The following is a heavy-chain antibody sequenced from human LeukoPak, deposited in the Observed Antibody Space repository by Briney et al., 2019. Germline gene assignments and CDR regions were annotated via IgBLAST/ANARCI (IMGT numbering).Heavy chain of an antibody. J-gene: IGHJ3*02. Sequence: KTGGSLRLSCAASGFTFSNAWMSWVRQAPGQGLEWVGRIKSKTDGGTTDYAAPVKGRFTISRDDSKNTLYLQMNSLKTEDTAVYYCTTDPNNGYYFHDAFDIWGQGTLVTVSS. CDR3: TTDPNNGYYFHDAFDI. D-gene: IGHD3-22*01. V-gene: IGHV3-15*01. CDR2: IKSKTDGGTT. CDR1: GFTFSNAW.